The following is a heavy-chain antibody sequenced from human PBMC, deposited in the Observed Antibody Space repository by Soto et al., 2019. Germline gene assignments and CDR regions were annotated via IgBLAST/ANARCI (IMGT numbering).Heavy chain of an antibody. V-gene: IGHV1-8*01. CDR1: GYTFTSYD. J-gene: IGHJ4*02. D-gene: IGHD1-7*01. CDR2: MNPNSGNT. Sequence: GASVKVSCKASGYTFTSYDINWLRQATGQGLEWMGWMNPNSGNTGYAQKFQGRVTMTRNTSISTAYMELSSLRSEDTAVYYCASLITGTTSLFDYWGQGTLVTVSS. CDR3: ASLITGTTSLFDY.